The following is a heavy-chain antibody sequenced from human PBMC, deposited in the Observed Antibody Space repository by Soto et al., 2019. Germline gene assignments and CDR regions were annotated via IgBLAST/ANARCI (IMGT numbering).Heavy chain of an antibody. CDR2: ISGSGGST. CDR1: GFTFSSYA. V-gene: IGHV3-23*01. Sequence: GGSLRLSCAASGFTFSSYAMSWVRQAPGKGLEWVSAISGSGGSTYYADSVKGRFTISRDNSKNTLYLQMNSLRAEDTAVYYCAKYYYYGSGSYYHAYYYYYYMDVWGKGTTVTVSS. D-gene: IGHD3-10*01. CDR3: AKYYYYGSGSYYHAYYYYYYMDV. J-gene: IGHJ6*03.